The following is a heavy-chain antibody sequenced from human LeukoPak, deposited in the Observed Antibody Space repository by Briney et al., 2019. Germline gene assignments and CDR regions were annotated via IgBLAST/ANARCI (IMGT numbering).Heavy chain of an antibody. CDR2: ISYTGRT. Sequence: SETLSLTCSVSGSSITSDYWSWILQPPGKRLEWIAFISYTGRTSYRPSLRRRATLSLDTSKNQFSLMLSSVTTADTAVYYCARLHRGEEAFDIWGQGKMVTVSS. V-gene: IGHV4-59*01. CDR3: ARLHRGEEAFDI. J-gene: IGHJ3*02. CDR1: GSSITSDY.